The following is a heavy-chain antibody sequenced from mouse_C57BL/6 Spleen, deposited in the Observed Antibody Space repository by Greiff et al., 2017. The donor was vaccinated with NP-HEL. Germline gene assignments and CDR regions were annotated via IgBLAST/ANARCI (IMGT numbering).Heavy chain of an antibody. D-gene: IGHD2-4*01. Sequence: QVQLQQSGPELVKPGASVKISCKASGYAFSSSWMNWVKQRPGKGLEWIGRIYPGDGDTNYNGKFKGKATLTADKSSSTAYMQLSSLTSEDSAVYFCASGDYDAYYFDYWGQGTTLTVSS. V-gene: IGHV1-82*01. CDR3: ASGDYDAYYFDY. CDR2: IYPGDGDT. CDR1: GYAFSSSW. J-gene: IGHJ2*01.